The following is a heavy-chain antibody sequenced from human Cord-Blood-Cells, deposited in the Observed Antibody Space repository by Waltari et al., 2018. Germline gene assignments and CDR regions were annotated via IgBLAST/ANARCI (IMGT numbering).Heavy chain of an antibody. Sequence: QVQLVQTGAEVKKPGASVKVSCKAPGYTFTSYGIGWVRQAPGQGLEWMGWISAYNGNTNYAQKLQGRVTMTTDTSTSTAYMELRSLRSDDTAVYYCARAYYDFWSGYQDHDYWGQGTLVTVSS. CDR3: ARAYYDFWSGYQDHDY. CDR1: GYTFTSYG. J-gene: IGHJ4*02. CDR2: ISAYNGNT. V-gene: IGHV1-18*01. D-gene: IGHD3-3*01.